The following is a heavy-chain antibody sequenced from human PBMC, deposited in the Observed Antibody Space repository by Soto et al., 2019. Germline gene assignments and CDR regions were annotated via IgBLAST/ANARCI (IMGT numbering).Heavy chain of an antibody. V-gene: IGHV4-30-4*01. CDR3: ARGRGYSYGLDP. Sequence: SETLSLTCTVSGDSISSNNNYWSWIRQPPGEGLEWIGFISYSGTTSYSPSLKSRVAISLDTSKNQFSLSLSSVTAADTAVYDCARGRGYSYGLDPWGQGTLVPVSS. D-gene: IGHD5-18*01. CDR1: GDSISSNNNY. J-gene: IGHJ5*02. CDR2: ISYSGTT.